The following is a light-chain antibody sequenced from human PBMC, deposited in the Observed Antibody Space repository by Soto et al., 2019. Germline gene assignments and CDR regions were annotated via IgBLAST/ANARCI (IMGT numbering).Light chain of an antibody. J-gene: IGKJ5*01. CDR2: TAS. Sequence: DIQLTQSPSFLSASVGDRVTITCRASQAIASYLAWYHQKPGKAPKLLIHTASTLQSWAPSRFTGSGSGTEFTLKLSSLQPEDFATYYCQQRHSYPITVGQGPRLET. CDR1: QAIASY. V-gene: IGKV1-9*01. CDR3: QQRHSYPIT.